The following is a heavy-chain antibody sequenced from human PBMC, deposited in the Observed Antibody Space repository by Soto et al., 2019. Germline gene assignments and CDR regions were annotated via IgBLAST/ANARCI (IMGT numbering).Heavy chain of an antibody. V-gene: IGHV3-21*01. CDR3: AREANYPNWFDP. CDR2: ISSSSSYI. J-gene: IGHJ5*02. D-gene: IGHD1-7*01. CDR1: GFTFSSYS. Sequence: EVQLVESGGGLVKPGGSLRLSCAASGFTFSSYSMTWVRQAQGKGLEWVSSISSSSSYIYYADSVKGRFTISRDNAKNSLYLQMNSLRAEDTAVYYCAREANYPNWFDPWGQGTLVTVSS.